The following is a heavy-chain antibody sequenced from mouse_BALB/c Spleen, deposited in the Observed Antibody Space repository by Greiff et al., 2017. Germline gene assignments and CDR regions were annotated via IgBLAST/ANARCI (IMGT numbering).Heavy chain of an antibody. CDR1: GYPFTSYY. J-gene: IGHJ4*01. V-gene: IGHV1S56*01. CDR3: ARRGAAMDY. Sequence: QVQLQQSGPELVKPGASVRISCKASGYPFTSYYIHWVKQRPGQGLEWIGWIYPGNVNTKYNEKFKGKATLTADKSSSTAYMQLSSLTSEDSAVYFCARRGAAMDYWGQGTSVTVSS. CDR2: IYPGNVNT.